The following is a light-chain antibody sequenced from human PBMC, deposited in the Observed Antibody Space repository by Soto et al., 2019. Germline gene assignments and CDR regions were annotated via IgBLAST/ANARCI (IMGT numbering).Light chain of an antibody. Sequence: QSVLTQPPSASGTPGQRVTISCSGSSSNIGSHTVNWYQQLPGTAPRLLIYNTYYRPSGVPDRFSGSKSGTPASLAISGLQSEDEADYYCAAWDDSLNGVVFGGGTKLTVL. CDR2: NTY. CDR3: AAWDDSLNGVV. CDR1: SSNIGSHT. J-gene: IGLJ2*01. V-gene: IGLV1-44*01.